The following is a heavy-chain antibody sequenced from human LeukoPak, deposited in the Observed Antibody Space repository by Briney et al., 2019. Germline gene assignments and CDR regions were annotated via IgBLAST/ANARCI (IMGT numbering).Heavy chain of an antibody. CDR3: AREGGTMVRGDY. V-gene: IGHV1-18*01. CDR1: GYTFKSYG. Sequence: GASVKVSCKAFGYTFKSYGISWVRQAPGQGLEWMGWISGYNGNTNYAQKLQGRVTVTTDTSTSTAYMELRSLRSDDTAVYYCAREGGTMVRGDYWGQGTLVTVSS. J-gene: IGHJ4*02. CDR2: ISGYNGNT. D-gene: IGHD3-10*01.